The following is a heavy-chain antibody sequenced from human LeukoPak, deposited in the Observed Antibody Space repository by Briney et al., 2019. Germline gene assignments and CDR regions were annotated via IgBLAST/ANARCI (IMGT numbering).Heavy chain of an antibody. V-gene: IGHV3-23*01. J-gene: IGHJ4*02. CDR3: VKDLPASGWYS. CDR1: GFTFTNY. Sequence: PGGSLRLSCAGSGFTFTNYMAWVRQAPGMGLEWVSAITGIGDYTYYTDSVKGRFTISQDNCKNTLYLQRNSLRGEDTAIYYCVKDLPASGWYSWGQGTLVTVSS. CDR2: ITGIGDYT. D-gene: IGHD6-19*01.